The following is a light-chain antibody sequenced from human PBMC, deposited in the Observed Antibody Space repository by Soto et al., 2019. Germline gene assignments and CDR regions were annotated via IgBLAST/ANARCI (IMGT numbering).Light chain of an antibody. CDR1: SSDVGGYNY. J-gene: IGLJ1*01. CDR2: DAT. CDR3: SSYTSSTTLYV. Sequence: QSALTQPASVSGSPGQSITISCTGTSSDVGGYNYVAWYQQYPGKAPKLIIYDATSRPSGISSRFSGSKSGNTASLTISGLQADDEADYYCSSYTSSTTLYVFGTGTKLTVL. V-gene: IGLV2-14*01.